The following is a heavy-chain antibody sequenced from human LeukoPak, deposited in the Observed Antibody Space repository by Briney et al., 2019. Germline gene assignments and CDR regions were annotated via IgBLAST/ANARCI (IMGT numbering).Heavy chain of an antibody. Sequence: ASETLSLTCTVSGGSISSSSYYWGWIRQPPGKGLEWIGSIYYSGSTYYNPSLKSRVTISVDTSKNQFSLKLSSVTAADTAVYYCARLIVATTHFDYWGLGTLVTVSS. J-gene: IGHJ4*02. V-gene: IGHV4-39*01. CDR3: ARLIVATTHFDY. D-gene: IGHD5-12*01. CDR1: GGSISSSSYY. CDR2: IYYSGST.